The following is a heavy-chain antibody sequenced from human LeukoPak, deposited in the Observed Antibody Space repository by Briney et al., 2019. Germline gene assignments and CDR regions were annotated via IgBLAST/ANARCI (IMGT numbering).Heavy chain of an antibody. J-gene: IGHJ3*02. D-gene: IGHD3-16*01. CDR2: IYYSGST. CDR1: GGSISSSSYY. Sequence: SETLSLTCTVSGGSISSSSYYWGWIRQPPGKGLEWIGSIYYSGSTYYNPSLKSRVTISVDTSKNQFSLKLSSVTAADTAVYYCARSYAGARVRFAFDIWGQGTMVTVSS. CDR3: ARSYAGARVRFAFDI. V-gene: IGHV4-39*01.